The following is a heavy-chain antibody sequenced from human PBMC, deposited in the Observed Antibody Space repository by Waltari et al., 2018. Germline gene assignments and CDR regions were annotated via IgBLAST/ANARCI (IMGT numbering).Heavy chain of an antibody. D-gene: IGHD6-19*01. Sequence: EVQLLESGGGLVQPGGSLRLSCAASGFTFSSYAMSWVRRAPGKGLEWVSVISSGGSTYYAYSVKGRFTISRDNSKNTLYRQMNSLRAEDTAVYYCAKDQGPQQWLALFDYWGQGTLVTVSS. J-gene: IGHJ4*02. CDR3: AKDQGPQQWLALFDY. CDR2: ISSGGST. V-gene: IGHV3-23*03. CDR1: GFTFSSYA.